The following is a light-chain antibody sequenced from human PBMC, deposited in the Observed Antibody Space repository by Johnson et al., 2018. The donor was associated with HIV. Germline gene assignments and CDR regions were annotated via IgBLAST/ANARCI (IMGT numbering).Light chain of an antibody. J-gene: IGLJ1*01. Sequence: QSVLTQPPSVSAAPGQKVTISCSGSSSNIGNNYVSWYQQLPGTAPKLLIYENNKRPSGIPDRFSGSKSGTSATLDITGLQTGDEADYYCGTWDSSLSALYVCGPGTKFTVL. CDR1: SSNIGNNY. V-gene: IGLV1-51*02. CDR2: ENN. CDR3: GTWDSSLSALYV.